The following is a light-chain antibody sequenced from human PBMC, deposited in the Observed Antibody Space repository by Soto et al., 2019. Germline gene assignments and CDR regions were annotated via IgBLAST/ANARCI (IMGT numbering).Light chain of an antibody. CDR3: SSYTSASTLI. V-gene: IGLV2-14*01. CDR1: SSDVGGYDY. J-gene: IGLJ2*01. CDR2: EVS. Sequence: SALTQPASVSGSPGQSITISCTGTSSDVGGYDYVSWYQLHPGKAPKLMVFEVSNRPSGVSNRFSGSKSGNTASLTISGLQAEDEGDYYCSSYTSASTLIFGGGTQLTVL.